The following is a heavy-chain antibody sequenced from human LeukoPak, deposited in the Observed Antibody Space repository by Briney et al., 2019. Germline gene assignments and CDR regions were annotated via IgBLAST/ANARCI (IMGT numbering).Heavy chain of an antibody. CDR2: ISSSSSSI. V-gene: IGHV3-21*01. Sequence: GGSLRLSCAASGFTFSGYTMNWVRQAPGKGLEWVSSISSSSSSIYYADSVKGRFTISRDNAKNSLYLQMNSLRAEDTAVYYCARGGIQVSGIDEFDYWGQGTLVTVSS. J-gene: IGHJ4*02. D-gene: IGHD6-19*01. CDR1: GFTFSGYT. CDR3: ARGGIQVSGIDEFDY.